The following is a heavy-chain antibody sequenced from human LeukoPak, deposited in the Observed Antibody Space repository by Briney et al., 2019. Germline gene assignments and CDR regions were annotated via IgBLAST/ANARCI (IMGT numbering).Heavy chain of an antibody. CDR1: GFTFSTYP. Sequence: GGSLRLSCAASGFTFSTYPMNWVRQAPGKGLEWVSTINSDYNTFYADSIKGRFTISRDNSKNTLYLQMDSLRAEDTAVYYCASRDPCSGIICYGLQYWGQGTLVTVSS. CDR2: INSDYNT. J-gene: IGHJ4*02. V-gene: IGHV3-23*05. CDR3: ASRDPCSGIICYGLQY. D-gene: IGHD2-15*01.